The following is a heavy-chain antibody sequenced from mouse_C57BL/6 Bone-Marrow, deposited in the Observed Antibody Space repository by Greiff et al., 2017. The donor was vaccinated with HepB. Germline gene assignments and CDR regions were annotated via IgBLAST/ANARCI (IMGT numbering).Heavy chain of an antibody. CDR3: TTFYDRDY. D-gene: IGHD2-3*01. J-gene: IGHJ2*01. CDR2: IDPENGDT. V-gene: IGHV14-4*01. Sequence: EVQLQQSGAELVRPGASVKLSCTASGFNIKDDYMHWVKQRPEQGLEWIGWIDPENGDTEYASKFQGKATITADTSSNTAYLQLSSLTSEDTAVYYCTTFYDRDYWGQGTTLTVSS. CDR1: GFNIKDDY.